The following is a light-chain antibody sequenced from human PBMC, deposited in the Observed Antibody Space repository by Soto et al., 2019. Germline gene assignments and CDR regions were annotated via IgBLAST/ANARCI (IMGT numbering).Light chain of an antibody. V-gene: IGLV2-11*01. CDR2: DVT. Sequence: QSALTQPRSVSGSPGQSVTISCTGTSSDVGGYNFVSWYQQHPGKAPKLMIYDVTKRPSGVPDRFSGSKSGNTASLTISGLQSEDEADYYCCSYAGNYIFSVFGGGTKLTVL. CDR3: CSYAGNYIFSV. J-gene: IGLJ2*01. CDR1: SSDVGGYNF.